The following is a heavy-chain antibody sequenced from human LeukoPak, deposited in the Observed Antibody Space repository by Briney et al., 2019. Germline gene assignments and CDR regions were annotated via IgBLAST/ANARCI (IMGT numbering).Heavy chain of an antibody. J-gene: IGHJ4*02. CDR3: ARRVGARGNFDY. V-gene: IGHV1-46*01. CDR1: GYTFTSYY. D-gene: IGHD1-26*01. Sequence: HWASVKVSCKASGYTFTSYYMHWVRQAPGQGLEWMGIINPSGGSTSYAQRFQSRVTITADKSTSTAYMELSSLRSEDTAVYYCARRVGARGNFDYWGQGTQVTVSS. CDR2: INPSGGST.